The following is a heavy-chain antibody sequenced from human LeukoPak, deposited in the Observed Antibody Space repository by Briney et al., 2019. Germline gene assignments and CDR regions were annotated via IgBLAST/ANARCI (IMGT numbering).Heavy chain of an antibody. CDR1: GFTFSSYG. V-gene: IGHV3-33*06. Sequence: GGSLRLSCAASGFTFSSYGMHWVRQAPGKGLEWVAVIWYDGSNKYYADSVKGRFTISRDNSKNTLYLQMNSLRAEDTAVYYCAKDRGGIIVGANPFDYWGQGTLVTVSS. D-gene: IGHD1-26*01. CDR2: IWYDGSNK. CDR3: AKDRGGIIVGANPFDY. J-gene: IGHJ4*02.